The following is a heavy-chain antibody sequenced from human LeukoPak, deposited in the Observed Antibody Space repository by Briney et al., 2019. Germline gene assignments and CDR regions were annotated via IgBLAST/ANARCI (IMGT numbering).Heavy chain of an antibody. J-gene: IGHJ4*02. V-gene: IGHV5-51*01. CDR3: ARQVAAAGTPLDY. CDR2: IYPGDSDT. CDR1: GYSFTSYW. Sequence: GESLKISRKGSGYSFTSYWIGWVRQMPGKGLEWMGIIYPGDSDTRYSPSFQGQVTISADKSISTAYLQWSSLKASDTAMYYCARQVAAAGTPLDYWGQGTLVTVSS. D-gene: IGHD6-13*01.